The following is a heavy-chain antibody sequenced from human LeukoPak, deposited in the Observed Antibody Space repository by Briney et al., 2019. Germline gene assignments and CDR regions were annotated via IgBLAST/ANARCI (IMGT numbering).Heavy chain of an antibody. Sequence: SENLSLNCGVYGGSFSGYYWSWIRQPPGKGLEWIGEINHSGSTNYNPSLKSRVTISVDTSKNHFSLKLSSVTAADTAVYYCARGRPWFDPWGQGTLVTVSS. V-gene: IGHV4-34*01. CDR1: GGSFSGYY. CDR2: INHSGST. J-gene: IGHJ5*02. CDR3: ARGRPWFDP.